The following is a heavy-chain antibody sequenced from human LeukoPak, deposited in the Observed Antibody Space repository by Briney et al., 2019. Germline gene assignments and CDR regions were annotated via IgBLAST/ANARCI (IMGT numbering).Heavy chain of an antibody. Sequence: GGSLRLSCAASGFTFSSYSMNWVRQAPGKGLEWVSGISGRGGSTDYADSVKGRFTISRDNSKNTLYLQMDSLTADDTAVYYCAKARGSGTYYRGVDYWGQGTLVTVSS. D-gene: IGHD3-10*01. CDR1: GFTFSSYS. V-gene: IGHV3-23*01. CDR3: AKARGSGTYYRGVDY. J-gene: IGHJ4*02. CDR2: ISGRGGST.